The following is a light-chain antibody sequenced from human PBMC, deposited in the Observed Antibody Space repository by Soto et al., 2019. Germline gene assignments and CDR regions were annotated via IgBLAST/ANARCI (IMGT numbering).Light chain of an antibody. V-gene: IGKV2-28*01. Sequence: DIVMTQSPLSLPVTPVEPASISCRSSQSLLHSNGYTYLDWYLQKPGQSPQLLIYWGSNRASGVPDRFSGSGSGTDFTLKISRVEAEDVGVYYCMQALQTPLTFGPGTKVDIK. CDR1: QSLLHSNGYTY. CDR2: WGS. J-gene: IGKJ3*01. CDR3: MQALQTPLT.